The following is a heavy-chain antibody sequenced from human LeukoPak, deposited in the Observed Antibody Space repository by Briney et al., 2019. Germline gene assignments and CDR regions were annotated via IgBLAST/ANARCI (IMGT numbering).Heavy chain of an antibody. CDR1: GDSVSSGTFY. D-gene: IGHD1-26*01. J-gene: IGHJ2*01. V-gene: IGHV4-61*01. Sequence: PSETLSLTCTASGDSVSSGTFYWSWIRQPPGKGLEWIGYISYSGSTNYNPSLKSRVTISVDTSKNQFSLKLSSVTTADTAVYYCARDRLGVGALNWGRGTLVTVSS. CDR2: ISYSGST. CDR3: ARDRLGVGALN.